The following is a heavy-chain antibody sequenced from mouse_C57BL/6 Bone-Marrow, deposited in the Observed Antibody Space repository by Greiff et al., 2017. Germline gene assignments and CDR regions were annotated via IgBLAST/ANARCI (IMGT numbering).Heavy chain of an antibody. CDR3: ARRDYYGSNYGGFAY. CDR1: GYAFSSSW. D-gene: IGHD1-1*01. CDR2: IYPGDGDT. Sequence: VQLQQSGPELVKPGASVKISCKASGYAFSSSWMNWVKQRPGKGLEWIGRIYPGDGDTNYNGKFKGKATLTADKSSSTAYMQLSSLPSEESEVYCCARRDYYGSNYGGFAYWGQGTLVTVSA. V-gene: IGHV1-82*01. J-gene: IGHJ3*01.